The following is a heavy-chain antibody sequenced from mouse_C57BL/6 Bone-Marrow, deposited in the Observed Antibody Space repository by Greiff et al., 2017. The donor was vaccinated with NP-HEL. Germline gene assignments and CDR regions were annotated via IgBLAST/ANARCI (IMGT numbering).Heavy chain of an antibody. CDR2: ISNGGGST. Sequence: DVMLVESGGGLVQPGGSLKLSCAASGFTFSDYYMYWVRQTPEKRLEWVAYISNGGGSTYYPDTVKGRFTISRDNAKNTLYLQMSRLKSEDTAMYNCARPDGTGSFVYGGQGTTLTVSS. V-gene: IGHV5-12*01. CDR1: GFTFSDYY. CDR3: ARPDGTGSFVY. J-gene: IGHJ2*01.